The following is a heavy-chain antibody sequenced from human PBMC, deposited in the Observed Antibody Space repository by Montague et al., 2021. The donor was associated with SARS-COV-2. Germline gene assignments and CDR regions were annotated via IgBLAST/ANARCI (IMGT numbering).Heavy chain of an antibody. V-gene: IGHV3-23*01. CDR2: ISGSGGST. Sequence: SLRLSCAASGFTFSSYSMSWVRQAPGKGLEWVSAISGSGGSTYYADSVEGRFTISRDNSKNTLYLQMNSLRAEDTAVYYCAKDLSLLWFGELPPLGYYYGMDVWGQGTTVTVSS. J-gene: IGHJ6*02. D-gene: IGHD3-10*01. CDR3: AKDLSLLWFGELPPLGYYYGMDV. CDR1: GFTFSSYS.